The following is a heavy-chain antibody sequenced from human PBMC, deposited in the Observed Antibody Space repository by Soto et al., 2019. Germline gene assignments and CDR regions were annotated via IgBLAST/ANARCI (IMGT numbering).Heavy chain of an antibody. V-gene: IGHV3-33*01. J-gene: IGHJ4*02. CDR2: IWYDGSNK. CDR1: GFTFSSYG. Sequence: GGSLRLSCAASGFTFSSYGMHWVRQAPGKGLEWVAVIWYDGSNKYYADSVKGRFTISRDNSKNTLFLQMNSLRAEDTTLYYCARDSRRDMYFDYWGQGTLVTVSS. CDR3: ARDSRRDMYFDY.